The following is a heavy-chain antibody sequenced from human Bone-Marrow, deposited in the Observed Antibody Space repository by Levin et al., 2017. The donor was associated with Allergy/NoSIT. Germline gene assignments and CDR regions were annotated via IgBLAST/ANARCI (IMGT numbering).Heavy chain of an antibody. D-gene: IGHD3-22*01. CDR2: ISAYTGHT. CDR1: GFTLNLFG. CDR3: AGVVYIDSGGYYDA. V-gene: IGHV1-18*01. Sequence: GASVKVSCKASGFTLNLFGIIWVRQAPGQGLEWMGWISAYTGHTEFAQNFQGRVSMTTDTSTNTVYMELGNLRSDDTAVYYCAGVVYIDSGGYYDAWGQGTLVTVST. J-gene: IGHJ5*02.